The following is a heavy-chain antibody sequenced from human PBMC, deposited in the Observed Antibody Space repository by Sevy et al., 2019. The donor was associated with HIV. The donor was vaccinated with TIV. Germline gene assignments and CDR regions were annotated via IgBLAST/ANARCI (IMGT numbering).Heavy chain of an antibody. CDR1: GFTFSSYS. D-gene: IGHD1-26*01. J-gene: IGHJ4*02. Sequence: GGSLRLSCAASGFTFSSYSMIWVRQAPGKGLEWVSSISTSSSYIYYADSVKGRFTISRDNAKNSLYLQMNSLRAEDTAVYYCARDEVGGSYWEFDYWGQGTLVTVSS. CDR2: ISTSSSYI. V-gene: IGHV3-21*01. CDR3: ARDEVGGSYWEFDY.